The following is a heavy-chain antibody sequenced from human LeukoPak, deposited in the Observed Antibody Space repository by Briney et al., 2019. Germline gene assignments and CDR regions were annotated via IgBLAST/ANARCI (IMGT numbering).Heavy chain of an antibody. CDR2: ISGSSSYI. CDR3: ASYPPHYDILTGYYTSGAFDI. J-gene: IGHJ3*02. D-gene: IGHD3-9*01. CDR1: GFIFSSYS. V-gene: IGHV3-21*01. Sequence: GGSLRLSFAASGFIFSSYSMNWVRQAPGKGLEWVACISGSSSYIYYADSVKGRFTISRDNAKNSLYLQMNSLRAEDTAVYYCASYPPHYDILTGYYTSGAFDIWGQGTMVTVSS.